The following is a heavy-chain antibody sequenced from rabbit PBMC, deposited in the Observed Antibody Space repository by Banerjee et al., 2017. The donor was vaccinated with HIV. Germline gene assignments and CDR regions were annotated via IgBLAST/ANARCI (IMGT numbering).Heavy chain of an antibody. CDR2: IYAGSSGSS. Sequence: QEQLEESGGDLVKPGASLTLTCTASGFSFSSYYYMCWVRQAPGKGLEWIACIYAGSSGSSYYASWAKGRFTISKTSSTTVTLQMTSLTAADTATYFCAREISNVIGYGHYGMDLWGPGTLVTVS. J-gene: IGHJ6*01. V-gene: IGHV1S45*01. CDR3: AREISNVIGYGHYGMDL. D-gene: IGHD6-1*01. CDR1: GFSFSSYYY.